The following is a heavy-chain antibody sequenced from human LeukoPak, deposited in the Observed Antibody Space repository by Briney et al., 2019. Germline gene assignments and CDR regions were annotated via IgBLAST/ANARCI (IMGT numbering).Heavy chain of an antibody. D-gene: IGHD3-10*01. J-gene: IGHJ4*02. V-gene: IGHV3-53*01. CDR3: AVYYYGSGRVDY. CDR1: GFTVSNNR. Sequence: GGSLRLSCAASGFTVSNNRLSWVRQAPGMGLEWVSTIYSDGNTYYPDSVKGRFTISRDNSKNTLYLQMNSLRAEDTAVYYCAVYYYGSGRVDYWGQGTLVTVSS. CDR2: IYSDGNT.